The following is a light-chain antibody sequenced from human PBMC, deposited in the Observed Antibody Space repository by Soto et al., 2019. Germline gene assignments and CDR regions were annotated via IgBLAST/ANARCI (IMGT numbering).Light chain of an antibody. CDR1: TSDIGSNT. V-gene: IGLV1-44*01. J-gene: IGLJ1*01. Sequence: QSVLAQPLSASGTPGQQVTISCSGATSDIGSNTIHLYRHLPLSGPTLVVFNNDQRPSGVADHMSGSKSVTSASLAISGLQSEDGADYYCAAWDVSGKESVFGTGTKVTVL. CDR3: AAWDVSGKESV. CDR2: NND.